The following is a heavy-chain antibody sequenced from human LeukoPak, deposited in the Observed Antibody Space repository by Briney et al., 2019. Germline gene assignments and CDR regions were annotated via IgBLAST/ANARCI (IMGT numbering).Heavy chain of an antibody. J-gene: IGHJ3*02. CDR3: ARAFHI. Sequence: GESLRLSCAASGFTFSSYNMNWVRQAPGKGLEWVSYISGSSTIYYADSVKGRFTISRDNAQNSLYLQMNSLRAEDTAVYYCARAFHIWGQGTMVTVSS. V-gene: IGHV3-48*04. CDR1: GFTFSSYN. CDR2: ISGSSTI.